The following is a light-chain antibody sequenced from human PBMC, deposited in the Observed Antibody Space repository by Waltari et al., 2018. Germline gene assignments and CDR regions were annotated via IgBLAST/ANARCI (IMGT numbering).Light chain of an antibody. J-gene: IGLJ2*01. V-gene: IGLV3-19*01. CDR3: HSRDSSGDVI. Sequence: SSELTQDPAVSVALGQTVRITCQGDSLRTYYVSWFHQKPGQAPALVIYGKNNRPSGIPDRFSAPSSGRTASLTIIGAQAEDEADYYCHSRDSSGDVIIGGGTKLTVV. CDR1: SLRTYY. CDR2: GKN.